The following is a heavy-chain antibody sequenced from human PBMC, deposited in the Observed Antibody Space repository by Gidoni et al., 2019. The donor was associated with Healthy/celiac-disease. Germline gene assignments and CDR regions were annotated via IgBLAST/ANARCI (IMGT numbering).Heavy chain of an antibody. Sequence: QVQLVQSGAEVKKPGASVKVSFKASGYTFTSSGISWVRQAPGQGLEWMGWISAYNGNTNYAQKLQGRVTMTTDTSTSTAYMELRSLRSDDTAVYYCARDIVVVVAASKTRRGENWFDPWGQGTLVTVSS. CDR1: GYTFTSSG. D-gene: IGHD2-15*01. CDR3: ARDIVVVVAASKTRRGENWFDP. CDR2: ISAYNGNT. J-gene: IGHJ5*02. V-gene: IGHV1-18*04.